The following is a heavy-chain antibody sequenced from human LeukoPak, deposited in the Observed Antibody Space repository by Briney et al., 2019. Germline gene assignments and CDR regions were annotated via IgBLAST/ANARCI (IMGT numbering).Heavy chain of an antibody. CDR2: IYYSGST. D-gene: IGHD5-12*01. V-gene: IGHV4-59*01. J-gene: IGHJ4*02. CDR1: GGSISNYY. CDR3: ARAEDIVATIFDY. Sequence: SETLSLTCTVSGGSISNYYWSWIRQPPGKGLEWIGYIYYSGSTNYNPSLKSRVTISVDTSKNQFSLKLSSVTAADTAVYYCARAEDIVATIFDYWGQGTLVTVSS.